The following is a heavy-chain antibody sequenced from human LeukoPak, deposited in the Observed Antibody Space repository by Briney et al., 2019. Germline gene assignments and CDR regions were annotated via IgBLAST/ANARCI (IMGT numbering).Heavy chain of an antibody. Sequence: ASVKVSCKASGYTFTGYYMHWVRQAPGQGLEWMGRINPNSGNTGYAQKFQGRVTMTRNTSISTAYMELSSLRSEDTAVYYCARGFGRFLEWLLYWGQGTLVTVSS. CDR2: INPNSGNT. V-gene: IGHV1-8*02. J-gene: IGHJ4*02. CDR1: GYTFTGYY. CDR3: ARGFGRFLEWLLY. D-gene: IGHD3-3*01.